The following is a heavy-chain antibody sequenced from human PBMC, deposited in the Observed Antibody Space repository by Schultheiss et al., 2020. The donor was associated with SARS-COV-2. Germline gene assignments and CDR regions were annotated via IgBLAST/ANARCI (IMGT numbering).Heavy chain of an antibody. J-gene: IGHJ6*02. CDR1: GYTFTGYY. CDR2: INPNSGGT. CDR3: ARDPRVADCSGGSCYSGVYYGMDV. D-gene: IGHD2-15*01. V-gene: IGHV1-2*02. Sequence: ASVKVSCKASGYTFTGYYMHWVRQAPGQGLEWMGWINPNSGGTNYAQKFQGRVTMTRDTSISTAYMELSRLRSDDTAVYYCARDPRVADCSGGSCYSGVYYGMDVWGQGTTVTVSS.